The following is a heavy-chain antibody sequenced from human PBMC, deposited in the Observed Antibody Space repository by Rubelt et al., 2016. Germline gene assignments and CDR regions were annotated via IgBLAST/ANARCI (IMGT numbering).Heavy chain of an antibody. D-gene: IGHD3-3*01. Sequence: VQLLDSGGGLVQPGGSLRLSCATSGFTFSNYAMSWVRQAPGKGLEWVGRIRSKANSYATAYAASVKGRFTISRDDSKNTAYLQMNSLKTEETAGDYCTSRKYEFWCGPHQGHYYYGMDVWGQGTTVTVSS. CDR3: TSRKYEFWCGPHQGHYYYGMDV. CDR1: GFTFSNYA. CDR2: IRSKANSYAT. J-gene: IGHJ6*02. V-gene: IGHV3-73*01.